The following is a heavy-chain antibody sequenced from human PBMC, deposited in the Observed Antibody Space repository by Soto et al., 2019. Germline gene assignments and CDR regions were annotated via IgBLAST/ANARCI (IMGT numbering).Heavy chain of an antibody. CDR3: ARGHYGMDV. CDR2: INQGGSEK. CDR1: EFTISSHW. J-gene: IGHJ6*02. Sequence: EEQLVESGGGLVQPGESLRLSCAASEFTISSHWLTWISQAPGKGLEWVANINQGGSEKYYMESVKGRFTISRDNAKNSLFLQMNSLTAEDTAVYYCARGHYGMDVWGQGTTVTVSS. V-gene: IGHV3-7*01.